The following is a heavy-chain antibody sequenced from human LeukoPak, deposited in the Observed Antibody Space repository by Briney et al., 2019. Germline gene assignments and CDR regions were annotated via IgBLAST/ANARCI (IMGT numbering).Heavy chain of an antibody. V-gene: IGHV3-33*06. CDR1: GFTFSSYG. CDR2: IWYDGSNK. CDR3: AKVFPIVTEYYYYMDV. Sequence: GGSLRLSCAASGFTFSSYGMHWVRQAPGKGLEWVAVIWYDGSNKYYADSVEGRFTISRDNSKNTLYLQMDSLRAEDTAVYYCAKVFPIVTEYYYYMDVWGKGTTVTVSS. J-gene: IGHJ6*03. D-gene: IGHD3-16*02.